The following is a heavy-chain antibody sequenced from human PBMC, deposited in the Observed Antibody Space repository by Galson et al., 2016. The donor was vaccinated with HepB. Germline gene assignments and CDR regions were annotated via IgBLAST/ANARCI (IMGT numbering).Heavy chain of an antibody. CDR3: ARDLRASAGPFDY. Sequence: LSLTCAVSGGSISSGDYYWNWIRQYPGKGLEWIGYIYYSGSTYYNPSLKSRVTISVDTSKNQFSLTLTSVTAADTAVYYCARDLRASAGPFDYWGQGTPVTVSS. J-gene: IGHJ4*02. D-gene: IGHD6-13*01. CDR2: IYYSGST. CDR1: GGSISSGDYY. V-gene: IGHV4-31*11.